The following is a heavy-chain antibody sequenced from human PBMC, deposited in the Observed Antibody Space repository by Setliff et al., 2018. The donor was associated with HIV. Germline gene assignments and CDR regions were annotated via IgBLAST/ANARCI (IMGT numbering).Heavy chain of an antibody. CDR2: IHTSGTT. J-gene: IGHJ6*03. V-gene: IGHV4-4*08. CDR1: GDSSSNDY. Sequence: PSETLSLTCTVSGDSSSNDYWTWVRQPPGKGLEWIGNIHTSGTTKYNPSLNSRVTVSVDMSKSQFSLRRSSVTAADTAMYYCAREYYRSGGYYSGWKYYYMDVWGKGTTVTVSS. CDR3: AREYYRSGGYYSGWKYYYMDV. D-gene: IGHD2-15*01.